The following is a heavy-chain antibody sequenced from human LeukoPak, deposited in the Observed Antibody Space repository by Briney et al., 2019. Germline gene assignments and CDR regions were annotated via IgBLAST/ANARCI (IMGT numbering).Heavy chain of an antibody. D-gene: IGHD5-12*01. J-gene: IGHJ4*02. CDR1: GYTFTGYY. CDR3: ARESENSGYEFDY. Sequence: GASVKVSCKASGYTFTGYYMHWVRQAPGQGLEWMGWINSNSGGTNYAQKFQGRVTMTRDTSISTAYMDLSRLRSDDTAVYYCARESENSGYEFDYWGQGTLVTVSS. V-gene: IGHV1-2*02. CDR2: INSNSGGT.